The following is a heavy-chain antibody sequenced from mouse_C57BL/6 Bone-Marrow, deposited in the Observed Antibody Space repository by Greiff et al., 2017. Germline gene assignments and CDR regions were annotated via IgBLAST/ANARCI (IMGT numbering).Heavy chain of an antibody. CDR3: ARYKNGSSYWFAY. Sequence: EVKVVESGGGLVQPGGSLSLSCAASGFTFTDYYMSWVRQPPGKALEWLGFIRNKANGYTTEYSASVKGRFTISRDNSQSILYLQMNALRAEDSATYYCARYKNGSSYWFAYWGQGTLVTVSA. V-gene: IGHV7-3*01. J-gene: IGHJ3*01. CDR2: IRNKANGYTT. D-gene: IGHD1-1*01. CDR1: GFTFTDYY.